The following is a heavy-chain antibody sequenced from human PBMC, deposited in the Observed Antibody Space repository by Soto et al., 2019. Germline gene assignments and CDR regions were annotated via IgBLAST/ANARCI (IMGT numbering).Heavy chain of an antibody. CDR2: IYASGSP. V-gene: IGHV4-59*02. Sequence: ETLSLTCPISGVSVSVYYWSWIRQSTGQGLEWIGYIYASGSPYYNPSLRSRVTISADTSKNQISLKLTSPTAADTAVYYCARGVGSSPPQYWGRGTLVTVYS. D-gene: IGHD1-26*01. J-gene: IGHJ4*02. CDR1: GVSVSVYY. CDR3: ARGVGSSPPQY.